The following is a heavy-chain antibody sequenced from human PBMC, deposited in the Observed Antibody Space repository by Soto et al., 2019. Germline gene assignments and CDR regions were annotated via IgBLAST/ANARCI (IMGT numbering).Heavy chain of an antibody. V-gene: IGHV3-30*04. CDR3: ASGAACYYDPSRY. J-gene: IGHJ4*02. CDR2: MSPNGENQ. CDR1: GFSFSIHA. D-gene: IGHD3-22*01. Sequence: QVELVESWGGVVQSGGSLRLSCAAPGFSFSIHALHWIRQAPGEGLEWVAVMSPNGENQYYADSVKGRFTISRDTSKSTLSLQMTSLRPEDTAVYYCASGAACYYDPSRYWGQGTLVTVSS.